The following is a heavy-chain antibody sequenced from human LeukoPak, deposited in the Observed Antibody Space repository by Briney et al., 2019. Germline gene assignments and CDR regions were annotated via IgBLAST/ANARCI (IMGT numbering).Heavy chain of an antibody. J-gene: IGHJ4*02. V-gene: IGHV1-18*01. D-gene: IGHD2-21*02. Sequence: ASVKVSCKASGYTFTNYGISWVRQAPGQGLEWMGWISAYNGNTNYAQKLQGRVTMTTDTSTSTAYMELRSLRSDDTAVYYCARAFEWYCGGDCYHFDYWGQGTLVTVSS. CDR1: GYTFTNYG. CDR3: ARAFEWYCGGDCYHFDY. CDR2: ISAYNGNT.